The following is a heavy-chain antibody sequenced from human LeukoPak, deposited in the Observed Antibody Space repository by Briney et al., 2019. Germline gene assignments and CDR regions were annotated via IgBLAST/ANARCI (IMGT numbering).Heavy chain of an antibody. CDR3: ARASFGGDTFDC. CDR2: INTDGMST. CDR1: GFTFNSYW. D-gene: IGHD2-2*01. V-gene: IGHV3-74*01. J-gene: IGHJ4*01. Sequence: PGGSLRLSCAASGFTFNSYWMHWVRQTPGKGLVWVSRINTDGMSTNYADSVKGRFTISRDTTKSTLYLQMNSLRADDTAVYYCARASFGGDTFDCWGQGTLVTVSS.